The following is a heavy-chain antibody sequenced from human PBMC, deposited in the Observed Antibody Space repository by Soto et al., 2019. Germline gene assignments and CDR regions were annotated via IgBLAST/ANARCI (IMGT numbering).Heavy chain of an antibody. V-gene: IGHV1-3*04. J-gene: IGHJ5*02. CDR2: INTGNGDT. D-gene: IGHD3-16*01. CDR1: GYTFTNHF. CDR3: AGDSNNNWGGSWT. Sequence: QVQLVQSGAEVKEPGASVKVSCKTSGYTFTNHFMHWVRQAPGQRPEWMGCINTGNGDTKYSQKFQGRLTFGRDTFASSAYRELSSLRSEDTAMYYCAGDSNNNWGGSWTWGQGTLVTVSS.